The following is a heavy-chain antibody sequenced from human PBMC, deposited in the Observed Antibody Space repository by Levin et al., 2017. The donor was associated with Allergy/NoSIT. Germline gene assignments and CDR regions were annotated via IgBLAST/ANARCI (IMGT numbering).Heavy chain of an antibody. CDR1: GAYISDGGSY. V-gene: IGHV4-31*03. CDR3: ARGLSSGRIVDS. D-gene: IGHD6-19*01. J-gene: IGHJ4*02. Sequence: SETLSLTCTVSGAYISDGGSYWTWIRHHTGKGLEWIGYAHHTGRNYYNPSLKSRVTISLDTSENHFSMRLTSVTAADTALYFGARGLSSGRIVDSWGLGTLVTVSS. CDR2: AHHTGRN.